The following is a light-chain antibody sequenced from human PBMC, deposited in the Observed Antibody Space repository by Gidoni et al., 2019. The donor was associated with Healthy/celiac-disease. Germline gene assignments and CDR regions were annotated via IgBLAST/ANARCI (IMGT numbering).Light chain of an antibody. Sequence: EIVMTQSPATLSVSPGERATLSCRSRQSVSSNLAWYQQKPGQAPRLLIYGASTRAPGIPARLSGSGSGTEFTLTISSLQSEDFAVYYCQQYNNWPPITFGQGTRLEIK. V-gene: IGKV3-15*01. J-gene: IGKJ5*01. CDR3: QQYNNWPPIT. CDR2: GAS. CDR1: QSVSSN.